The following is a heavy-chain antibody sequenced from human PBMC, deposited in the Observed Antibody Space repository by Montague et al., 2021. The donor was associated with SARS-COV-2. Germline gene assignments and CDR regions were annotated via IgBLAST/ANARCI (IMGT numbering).Heavy chain of an antibody. Sequence: SLRLSCAASGFTVSSNYMSWVRQAPGKGLEWVSVIYSGGSTYYADSVRGRFTISRDNSKNTLYLQMNSLRAEDTAVYYCARDYGDFYFDYWGQGTLVTVSS. J-gene: IGHJ4*02. CDR2: IYSGGST. CDR1: GFTVSSNY. D-gene: IGHD4-17*01. CDR3: ARDYGDFYFDY. V-gene: IGHV3-53*01.